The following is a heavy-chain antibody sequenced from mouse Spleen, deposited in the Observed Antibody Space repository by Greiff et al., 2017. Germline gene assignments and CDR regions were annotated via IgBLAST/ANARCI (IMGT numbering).Heavy chain of an antibody. Sequence: VQLQQSGAELMKPGASVKLSCKATGYTFTGYWMHWVKQRPGQGLEWIGEIDPSDSYTNYNQKFKGKATLTVDKSSSTAYMQLSSLTSEDSAVYYCARGYYGSSPWFAYWGQGTLVTVSA. CDR2: IDPSDSYT. D-gene: IGHD1-1*01. CDR3: ARGYYGSSPWFAY. V-gene: IGHV1-69*02. J-gene: IGHJ3*01. CDR1: GYTFTGYW.